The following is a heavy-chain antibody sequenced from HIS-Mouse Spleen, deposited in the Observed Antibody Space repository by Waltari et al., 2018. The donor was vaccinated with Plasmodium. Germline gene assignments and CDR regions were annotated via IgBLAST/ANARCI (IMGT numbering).Heavy chain of an antibody. V-gene: IGHV3-7*01. Sequence: EVQLVESGGGLVQPGGSLRLSCAASGLTFSSYWMSWVRKAPGKGLEWVANIKQDGSEKYYVDSVKGRFTISRDNAKNSLYLQMNSLRAEDTAVYYCASSWYWYFDLCGRGTLVTVSS. CDR2: IKQDGSEK. J-gene: IGHJ2*01. CDR1: GLTFSSYW. CDR3: ASSWYWYFDL. D-gene: IGHD6-13*01.